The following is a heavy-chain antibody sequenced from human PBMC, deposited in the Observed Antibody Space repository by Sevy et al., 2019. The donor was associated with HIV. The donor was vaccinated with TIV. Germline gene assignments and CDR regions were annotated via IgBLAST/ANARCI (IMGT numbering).Heavy chain of an antibody. D-gene: IGHD6-6*01. CDR3: ARHGQQLENSPNYYYYYMDV. CDR2: IYPGDSDT. CDR1: GYSFTSYW. V-gene: IGHV5-51*01. J-gene: IGHJ6*03. Sequence: ESLKISCKGSGYSFTSYWIGWVRQMPGKGLEWMGIIYPGDSDTRYSPSFQGQVTISADKSISTAYLQWSSLKASDTAMYYCARHGQQLENSPNYYYYYMDVWGKGTTVTVSS.